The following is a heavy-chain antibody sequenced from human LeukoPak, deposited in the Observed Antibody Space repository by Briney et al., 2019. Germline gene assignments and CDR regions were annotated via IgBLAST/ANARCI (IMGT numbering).Heavy chain of an antibody. CDR2: IYYSGST. J-gene: IGHJ3*02. Sequence: PSETLSLTCTVSGGSISSYYWSWVRQPPGKGLEWIGYIYYSGSTNYNPSLMSRVTISVDTSKNQSSLKLSSVTAADTAVYYCARGKNYYGSGSYSAFDIWGQGTMVTVSS. V-gene: IGHV4-59*01. CDR1: GGSISSYY. CDR3: ARGKNYYGSGSYSAFDI. D-gene: IGHD3-10*01.